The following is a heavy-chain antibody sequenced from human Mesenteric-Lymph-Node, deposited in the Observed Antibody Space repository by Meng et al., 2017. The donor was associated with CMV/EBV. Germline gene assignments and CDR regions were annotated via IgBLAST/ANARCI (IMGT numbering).Heavy chain of an antibody. Sequence: GESLKISCAASGFTVSSNYMSWVRQAPGKGLEWVSVIYSGGYTRYADSLRGRFTISRDNSKNTLFLQMSSLTPEDTAVYYCARERPVGPTTSFDVWGQGTLVTVSS. CDR1: GFTVSSNY. J-gene: IGHJ3*01. CDR2: IYSGGYT. D-gene: IGHD1-26*01. V-gene: IGHV3-66*02. CDR3: ARERPVGPTTSFDV.